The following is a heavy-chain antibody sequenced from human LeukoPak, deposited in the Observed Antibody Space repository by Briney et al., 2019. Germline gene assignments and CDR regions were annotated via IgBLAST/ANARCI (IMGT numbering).Heavy chain of an antibody. D-gene: IGHD2-2*01. V-gene: IGHV4-59*01. CDR1: GGSISSYY. Sequence: PSGTLSLTCTVSGGSISSYYWTWIRQPPGKGLEWIGYIYYSGSTNYNPSLKSRVTISADTSKNQVSLKLRPVTAADTAVYYCAIGGQLEGGASYYYYYMDVWGKGTTVTVSS. CDR2: IYYSGST. CDR3: AIGGQLEGGASYYYYYMDV. J-gene: IGHJ6*03.